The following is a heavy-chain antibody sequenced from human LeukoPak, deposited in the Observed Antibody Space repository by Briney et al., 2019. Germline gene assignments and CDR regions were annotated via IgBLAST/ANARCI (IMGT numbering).Heavy chain of an antibody. D-gene: IGHD3-16*01. Sequence: GGSLRLSCAASGFTFSSYDMSWVRQAPGSGLEWVSGITGSGGSTYYADSVKGRFTISRDNSKNTLYLQMNSLRAEDTAVYYCAKGNWGGRLDWYFDLWGRGTLVTVSS. CDR3: AKGNWGGRLDWYFDL. CDR1: GFTFSSYD. J-gene: IGHJ2*01. V-gene: IGHV3-23*01. CDR2: ITGSGGST.